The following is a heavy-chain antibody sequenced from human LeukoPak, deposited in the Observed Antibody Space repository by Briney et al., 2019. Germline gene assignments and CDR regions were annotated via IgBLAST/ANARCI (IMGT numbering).Heavy chain of an antibody. Sequence: PSETLSLTCAVYGGSLSGYSWSWIRQPPGKGLEWIGEINHSGSTNYNPPLKGRVTISADTSKNQFSLKLSAVTAADTAFYYCARVPGRPADVFDHWGQGTLVTVSS. V-gene: IGHV4-34*01. CDR1: GGSLSGYS. CDR2: INHSGST. CDR3: ARVPGRPADVFDH. D-gene: IGHD2-2*01. J-gene: IGHJ4*02.